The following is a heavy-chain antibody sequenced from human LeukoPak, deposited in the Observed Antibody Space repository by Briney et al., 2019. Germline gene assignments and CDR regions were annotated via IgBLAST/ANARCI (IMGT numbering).Heavy chain of an antibody. Sequence: PWGALRIFRGAPWFNFCSYSLRRGRPGPREGVGWGSNICGSGGSTYYADSVKGRFTISRDNSKNTVYLQMNSLRAEDTAVYYCAKDRSCINDVCHGDFDYWGQGTLVTVSS. CDR3: AKDRSCINDVCHGDFDY. D-gene: IGHD2-8*01. V-gene: IGHV3-23*01. J-gene: IGHJ4*02. CDR2: ICGSGGST. CDR1: WFNFCSYS.